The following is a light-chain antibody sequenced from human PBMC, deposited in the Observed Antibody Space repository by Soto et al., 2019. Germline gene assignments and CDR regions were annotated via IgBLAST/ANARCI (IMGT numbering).Light chain of an antibody. CDR3: CSYAGSSTNYV. Sequence: QSVLTQPASVSGSPGQSITISCTGTSSDVGSYNLVSWYQQHPGKAPKLMIYEGSKRPSGVSNRFSGSKPGNTASLTISGLQAEDEADYYCCSYAGSSTNYVFGTGTKVTVL. CDR1: SSDVGSYNL. CDR2: EGS. J-gene: IGLJ1*01. V-gene: IGLV2-23*01.